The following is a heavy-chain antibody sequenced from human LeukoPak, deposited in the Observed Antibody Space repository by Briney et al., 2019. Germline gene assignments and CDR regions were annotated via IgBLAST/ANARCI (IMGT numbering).Heavy chain of an antibody. CDR2: IYTSGST. CDR1: GGSISSYY. D-gene: IGHD2-2*01. Sequence: PSETLSLTCTVSGGSISSYYWSWIRQPAGKGLEWIGRIYTSGSTTYNPSLKSRVTTSVDTTKNQSSLKLSSVTAADTAVYYCARGGSVGYCSSTSCYASHYYYYMDVWGKGTTVTISS. V-gene: IGHV4-4*07. CDR3: ARGGSVGYCSSTSCYASHYYYYMDV. J-gene: IGHJ6*03.